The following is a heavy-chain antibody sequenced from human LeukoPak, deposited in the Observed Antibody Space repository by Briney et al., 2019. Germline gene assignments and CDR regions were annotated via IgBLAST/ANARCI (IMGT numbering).Heavy chain of an antibody. Sequence: PGGSLRLSCAASGFTFSDYYMSWIRQAPGKGLEWVSYISSSGSTIYYADSVKGRFTISRDNAKNSLYLQMNSLRAEDTAVYYCAGHKAVAGFYYYGMDVWGQGTTVTVSS. CDR3: AGHKAVAGFYYYGMDV. CDR2: ISSSGSTI. D-gene: IGHD6-19*01. J-gene: IGHJ6*02. CDR1: GFTFSDYY. V-gene: IGHV3-11*01.